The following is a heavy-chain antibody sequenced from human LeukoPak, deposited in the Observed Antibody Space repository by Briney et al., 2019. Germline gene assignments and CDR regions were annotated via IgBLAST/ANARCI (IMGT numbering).Heavy chain of an antibody. CDR3: AKEATSTWYGGWFDR. D-gene: IGHD6-13*01. J-gene: IGHJ5*02. V-gene: IGHV3-23*01. CDR1: GFTFSSYA. Sequence: PGGSLRLSCAASGFTFSSYAMSWVRQAPGRGLEWVSGITATTGRTYYADSVKGRFTISRDNSKNTLYLQMNSLRAEDTGKLYCAKEATSTWYGGWFDRWGQGTLVTVSS. CDR2: ITATTGRT.